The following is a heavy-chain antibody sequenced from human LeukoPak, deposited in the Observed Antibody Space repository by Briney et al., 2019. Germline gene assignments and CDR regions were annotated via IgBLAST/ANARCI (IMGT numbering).Heavy chain of an antibody. CDR2: IDTNTGAT. V-gene: IGHV1-2*02. CDR3: ASEPFCAGGSCNVQRVAS. CDR1: GYTFTAYY. J-gene: IGHJ4*02. D-gene: IGHD2-8*02. Sequence: ASVKVSCKASGYTFTAYYIHWVRQAPGQGLEWMGWIDTNTGATKYAQKFQGRVTFTRDTSTGTAYMELSSLISGDTALYYCASEPFCAGGSCNVQRVASWGPGTLVTVSS.